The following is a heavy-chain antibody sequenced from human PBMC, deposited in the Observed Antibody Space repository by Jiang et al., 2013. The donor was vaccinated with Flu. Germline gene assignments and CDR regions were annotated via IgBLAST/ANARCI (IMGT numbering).Heavy chain of an antibody. CDR1: GGAFVDYY. CDR3: ARRGVWTQWMFDF. V-gene: IGHV4-34*01. Sequence: LLKPSETLSLTCAVNGGAFVDYYWSWIRLSQGRVWSGVGGVTHTGSTHYNPSLEGRVTTSVDTTKKQFSLKLTSVTAADTGVYYCARRGVWTQWMFDFWGQGVPVTVSS. D-gene: IGHD5-12*01. J-gene: IGHJ4*02. CDR2: VTHTGST.